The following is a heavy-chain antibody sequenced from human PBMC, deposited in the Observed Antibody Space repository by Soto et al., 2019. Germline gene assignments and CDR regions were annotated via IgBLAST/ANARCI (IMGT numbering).Heavy chain of an antibody. Sequence: QVQLVQSGAEVTKPGSSVKVSCKASGGTFSSYAISWVRQAPGQGLEWMGGIIPIFGTATYAQKFPGRVTITADKSTSTAYMELSSLRSEATAVYYWARGRGYSSGWYLEYWGQGNLVTVSS. V-gene: IGHV1-69*06. CDR2: IIPIFGTA. CDR3: ARGRGYSSGWYLEY. D-gene: IGHD6-19*01. J-gene: IGHJ4*02. CDR1: GGTFSSYA.